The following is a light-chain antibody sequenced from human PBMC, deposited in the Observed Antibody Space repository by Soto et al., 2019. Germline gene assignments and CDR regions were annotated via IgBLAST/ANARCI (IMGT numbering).Light chain of an antibody. CDR2: DVR. CDR1: SSDVGGYHY. V-gene: IGLV2-14*01. J-gene: IGLJ2*01. CDR3: STYTSTSAVV. Sequence: QSVLTQPASVSGSPGQSITISCTGTSSDVGGYHYVSWYQQHPGKAPKLMSYDVRNRPSGVSNRVSGSKSDNTSSLAIPGLQAEDVADYYCSTYTSTSAVVFGGGTKVTVL.